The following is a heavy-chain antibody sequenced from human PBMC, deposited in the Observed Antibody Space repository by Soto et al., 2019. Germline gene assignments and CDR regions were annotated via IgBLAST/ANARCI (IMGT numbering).Heavy chain of an antibody. CDR3: ARRFDS. Sequence: PGGSLRLSCAASGFTFNNYNMNWVRQAPGKGLEWISCISSSGSTIYYADSVKGRFTISRDSAQNSLYLQMNSLRAEDTAVYFCARRFDSWGRGTLVTVSS. CDR2: ISSSGSTI. V-gene: IGHV3-48*01. J-gene: IGHJ4*02. CDR1: GFTFNNYN.